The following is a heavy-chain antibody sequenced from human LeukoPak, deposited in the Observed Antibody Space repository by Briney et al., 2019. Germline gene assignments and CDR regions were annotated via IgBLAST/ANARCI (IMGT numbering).Heavy chain of an antibody. CDR3: VRGSYYDSSGYYYR. CDR2: ISSSGNTI. CDR1: GFTFSNSE. V-gene: IGHV3-48*03. D-gene: IGHD3-22*01. Sequence: GGSLRLSCAASGFTFSNSEMNWVRQAPGKGLEWFSYISSSGNTIYYADSVKGRFTISRDNAKNSLYLQLNSLRAEDTAVYYCVRGSYYDSSGYYYRWGQGTLVTVSS. J-gene: IGHJ5*02.